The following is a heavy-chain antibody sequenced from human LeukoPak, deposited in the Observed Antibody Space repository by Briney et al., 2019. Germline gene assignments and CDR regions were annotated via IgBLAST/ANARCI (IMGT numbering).Heavy chain of an antibody. CDR3: ARDAGVNPHPASKTSRDSGGYIAFDI. Sequence: SVKVSCKASGGTFSSHAINWVRQAPGQGLEWMGGVIPIFGSTNYAQKFQGRVTINADKSTSTAYMELSSLRSEDTAVYYCARDAGVNPHPASKTSRDSGGYIAFDIWGQGTMVTVSS. D-gene: IGHD3-22*01. J-gene: IGHJ3*02. CDR2: VIPIFGST. V-gene: IGHV1-69*06. CDR1: GGTFSSHA.